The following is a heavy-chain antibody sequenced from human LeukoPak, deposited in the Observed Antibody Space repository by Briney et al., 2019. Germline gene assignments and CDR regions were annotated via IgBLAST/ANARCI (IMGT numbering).Heavy chain of an antibody. J-gene: IGHJ5*02. CDR3: ARGGRILNWFDP. D-gene: IGHD3-16*01. CDR1: GGSISSSSYY. Sequence: SETLSLTCTDSGGSISSSSYYWGWIRQPPGKGLEWIGSIYYSGSTYYNPSLKSRVTISVDTSKNQFSLKLSSVTAADTAMYYCARGGRILNWFDPWGQGTLVTVSS. V-gene: IGHV4-39*01. CDR2: IYYSGST.